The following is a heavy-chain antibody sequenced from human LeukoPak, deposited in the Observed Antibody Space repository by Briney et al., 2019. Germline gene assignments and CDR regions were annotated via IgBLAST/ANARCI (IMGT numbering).Heavy chain of an antibody. Sequence: SETLSLTCTVSGGSISSYYWSWIRQPPGKGLEWIGYIYYSGSTNYNPSLKSRVTISVDTSKNQFSLKLSSVTAADTAVYYCARAPSRSITIFGVAIRSWFDPWGQGTLVTVPS. D-gene: IGHD3-3*01. CDR3: ARAPSRSITIFGVAIRSWFDP. J-gene: IGHJ5*02. CDR2: IYYSGST. V-gene: IGHV4-59*12. CDR1: GGSISSYY.